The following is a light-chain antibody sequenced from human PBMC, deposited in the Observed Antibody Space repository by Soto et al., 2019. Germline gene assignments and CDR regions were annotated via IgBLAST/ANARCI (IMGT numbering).Light chain of an antibody. Sequence: EVVLTQSPGTLSLSPGERATLSCRASQSIGSSYLAWYQQKPGQAPRILIYGESSRATGIPARFSGGGSGTDFSLTISSLDPEDFEVYYCQQYSSSTITFGQGTRLEIK. CDR1: QSIGSSY. J-gene: IGKJ5*01. V-gene: IGKV3-20*01. CDR3: QQYSSSTIT. CDR2: GES.